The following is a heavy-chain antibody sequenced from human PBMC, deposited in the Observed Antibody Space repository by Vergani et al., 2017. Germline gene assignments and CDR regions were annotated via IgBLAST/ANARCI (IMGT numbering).Heavy chain of an antibody. D-gene: IGHD3-16*02. V-gene: IGHV4-34*01. CDR1: GGSFSGYY. CDR3: ARHWENPTFGGVIVKVGFDP. CDR2: INHSGST. J-gene: IGHJ5*02. Sequence: QVQLQQWGAGLLKPSETLSLTCAVYGGSFSGYYWSWIRQPPGKGLEWIGEINHSGSTNYNPSLKSRVTISVDTSKNQFSLKLSSVTAADTAVYYCARHWENPTFGGVIVKVGFDPWGQGTLVTVSS.